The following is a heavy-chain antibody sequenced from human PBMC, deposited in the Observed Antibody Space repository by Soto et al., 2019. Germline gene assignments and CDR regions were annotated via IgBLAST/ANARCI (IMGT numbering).Heavy chain of an antibody. J-gene: IGHJ4*02. CDR2: INAGNGNT. CDR1: GNTFTNYA. Sequence: GASVKVSCKASGNTFTNYAIYWVRQAPGQRLEWMGWINAGNGNTKYSQKFQDRVTITRDTSASTAYMELSSLRSEDTAVDDGARDLGGWPDYWGKGTLVTVAS. CDR3: ARDLGGWPDY. V-gene: IGHV1-3*01. D-gene: IGHD6-19*01.